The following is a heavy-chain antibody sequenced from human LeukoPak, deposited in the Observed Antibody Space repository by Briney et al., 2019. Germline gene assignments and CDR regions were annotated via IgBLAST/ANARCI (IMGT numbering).Heavy chain of an antibody. D-gene: IGHD2-2*01. CDR1: GFTFSSYW. CDR2: IKQDGSEK. CDR3: ARDRFIQVPAATGDAFDI. J-gene: IGHJ3*02. Sequence: GGSLRLSCAASGFTFSSYWMSWVRQAPGKGLEWVANIKQDGSEKYYVDSVKGRFTISRDNAKNSLYLQMNSLRAEDTAVYYCARDRFIQVPAATGDAFDIWGQGTMVTVSS. V-gene: IGHV3-7*03.